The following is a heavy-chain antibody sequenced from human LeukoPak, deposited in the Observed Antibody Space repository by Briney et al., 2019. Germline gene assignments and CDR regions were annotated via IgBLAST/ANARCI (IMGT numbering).Heavy chain of an antibody. D-gene: IGHD6-6*01. V-gene: IGHV4-4*09. J-gene: IGHJ4*02. CDR3: ARHIPSSSRGGDYYFDY. CDR2: IYTSGST. CDR1: GGSISSYY. Sequence: PSETLSLTCTVSGGSISSYYWSWIRQPPGKGLEWIGYIYTSGSTNYNPSLKSRVTISVGTSKNQFSLKLSSVTAADTAVYYCARHIPSSSRGGDYYFDYWSQGTLVTVST.